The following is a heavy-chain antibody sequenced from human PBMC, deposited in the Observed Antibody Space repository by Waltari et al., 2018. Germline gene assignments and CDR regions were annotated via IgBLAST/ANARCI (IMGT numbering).Heavy chain of an antibody. CDR1: GYTFTSYA. V-gene: IGHV1-3*01. J-gene: IGHJ6*02. D-gene: IGHD3-22*01. CDR3: ARAGRVSGMDV. Sequence: QVQLVQSGAEVKKPGASVKVSCKASGYTFTSYAMHWVRQAPGQRLERMGWINAGNGNTKYSQKFQGRVTITRDTSASTAYMELSSLRSEDTAVYYCARAGRVSGMDVWGQGTTVTVSS. CDR2: INAGNGNT.